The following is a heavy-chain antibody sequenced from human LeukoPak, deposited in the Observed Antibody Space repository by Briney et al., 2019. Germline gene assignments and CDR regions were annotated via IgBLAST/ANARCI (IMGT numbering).Heavy chain of an antibody. CDR1: GGTFGSYA. Sequence: GASVKVSCKASGGTFGSYAISWVRQAPGQGLEWMGGIIPIFGTANYAQKFQGRVTITADESTSTAYMELSSLRSEDTAVYYCARGGIAAAGTFDYWGQGTLVTVSS. CDR2: IIPIFGTA. D-gene: IGHD6-13*01. J-gene: IGHJ4*02. CDR3: ARGGIAAAGTFDY. V-gene: IGHV1-69*13.